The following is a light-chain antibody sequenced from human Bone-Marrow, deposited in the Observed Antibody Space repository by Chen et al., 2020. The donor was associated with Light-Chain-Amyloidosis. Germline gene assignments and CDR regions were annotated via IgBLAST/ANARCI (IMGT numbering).Light chain of an antibody. CDR1: SSDVGGDNH. J-gene: IGLJ1*01. CDR2: EVT. Sequence: QSALTQPASVLGSPGQSITIPCTGTSSDVGGDNHVSWYQQHPDKAPKLMIYEVTNRPSWVPDRFSGSKSDNTASLTISGLQTEDEADYFCSSYTITNTLVFGSGTRVTVL. V-gene: IGLV2-14*01. CDR3: SSYTITNTLV.